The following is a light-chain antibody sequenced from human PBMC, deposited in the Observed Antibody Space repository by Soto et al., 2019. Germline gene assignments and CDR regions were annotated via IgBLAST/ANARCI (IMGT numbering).Light chain of an antibody. CDR1: QNISIF. Sequence: DIQLTQSPSSLSASVGDRVTITCRASQNISIFLNWYQQKPGKAPKLLIYTASDLESGVPSRISGGGSGTEFTLSISSLQPEEFATYYCQQSYSTLVTFGPGTKVDIK. CDR3: QQSYSTLVT. V-gene: IGKV1-39*01. CDR2: TAS. J-gene: IGKJ3*01.